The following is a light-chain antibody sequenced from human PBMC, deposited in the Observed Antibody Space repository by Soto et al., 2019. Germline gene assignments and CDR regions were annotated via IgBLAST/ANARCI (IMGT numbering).Light chain of an antibody. CDR1: SXDLAIYNY. V-gene: IGLV2-14*01. CDR3: SSYTDSSNYV. J-gene: IGLJ1*01. Sequence: QSALTQPASVSGSPGQSTTISCTGTSXDLAIYNYVSWYQQQPGKAPKLMIYQVTNRPSGVSNRFSGSRSGNTASLTISGLQAEDEADYYCSSYTDSSNYVFGTGTKVTVL. CDR2: QVT.